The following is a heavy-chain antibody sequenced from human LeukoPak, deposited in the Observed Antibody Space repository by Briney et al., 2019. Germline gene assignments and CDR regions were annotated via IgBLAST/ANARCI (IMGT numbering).Heavy chain of an antibody. CDR1: GYSISSGYY. CDR3: AGRGPPDAFDI. V-gene: IGHV4-38-2*02. CDR2: IYYSGST. J-gene: IGHJ3*02. Sequence: SETLSLTCTVSGYSISSGYYWGWIRQPPGKGLEWIGSIYYSGSTYYNPSLKSRVTISVDTSKNRFSLKLRSVTAADTAVYYCAGRGPPDAFDIWGHGTMVTVSS.